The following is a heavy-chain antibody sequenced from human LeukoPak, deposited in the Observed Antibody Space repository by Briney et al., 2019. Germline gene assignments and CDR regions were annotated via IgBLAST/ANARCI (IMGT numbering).Heavy chain of an antibody. Sequence: GGSLRLSCAASGFLFSSFEVNWVRQAPGKGLEWVSYISSSGITIYYADSVKGRFTISRDNAKNSLYLQMNSLRAEDTAVYYCARSKGHYYSYMDVWGKGTTVTVSS. CDR3: ARSKGHYYSYMDV. J-gene: IGHJ6*03. CDR1: GFLFSSFE. CDR2: ISSSGITI. V-gene: IGHV3-48*03.